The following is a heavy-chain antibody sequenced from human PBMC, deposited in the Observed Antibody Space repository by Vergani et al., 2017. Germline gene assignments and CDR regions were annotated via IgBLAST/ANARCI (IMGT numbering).Heavy chain of an antibody. J-gene: IGHJ6*02. CDR2: INHSGST. CDR1: GGSFSGYY. Sequence: QVQLQQWGAGLLKPSETLSLTCAVYGGSFSGYYWSWIRQPPGKGLEWIGEINHSGSTNYNPSLKSRVTISVDTSKNQFSLKLSSVTAADTAVYYCARPGGYCSSXSCRYYYYYYGMDVWGQGTTVTVSS. CDR3: ARPGGYCSSXSCRYYYYYYGMDV. V-gene: IGHV4-34*01. D-gene: IGHD2-2*01.